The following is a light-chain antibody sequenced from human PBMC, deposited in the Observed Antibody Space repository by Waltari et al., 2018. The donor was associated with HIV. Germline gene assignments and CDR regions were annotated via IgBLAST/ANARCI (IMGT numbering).Light chain of an antibody. J-gene: IGKJ1*01. CDR2: GAS. CDR1: QHIGNVD. V-gene: IGKV3-20*01. CDR3: QQYARSPWT. Sequence: EHVLKHSPGTLSFFPDTITTLSCRGGQHIGNVDLSWYQQKPGQAPTLLIYGASTRAADIPARFTGSGSGTDFTLTIDTLEPEDFAVYYCQQYARSPWTFGQGTKVEIK.